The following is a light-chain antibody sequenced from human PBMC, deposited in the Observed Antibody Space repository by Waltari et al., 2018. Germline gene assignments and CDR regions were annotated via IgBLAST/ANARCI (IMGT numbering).Light chain of an antibody. J-gene: IGLJ2*01. CDR1: SGHRSYA. CDR3: QTWGTGIVI. CDR2: LNSDGSH. Sequence: QLLLTQSPSASASLGASVKLTCTLSSGHRSYAIAWYQQQPEKGPRSLMKLNSDGSHKKGDGIPDRFSGSSSGAERYLTISSLQSEDEADYYCQTWGTGIVIFGGGTKLTVL. V-gene: IGLV4-69*01.